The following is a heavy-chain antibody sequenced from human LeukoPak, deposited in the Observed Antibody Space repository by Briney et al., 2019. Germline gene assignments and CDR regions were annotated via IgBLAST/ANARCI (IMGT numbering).Heavy chain of an antibody. CDR1: GGSISSSNW. D-gene: IGHD3-10*01. CDR2: IYHSGST. V-gene: IGHV4-4*02. J-gene: IGHJ2*01. Sequence: SGTLSLTCAVSGGSISSSNWWSWVRQPPGKGLEWIGEIYHSGSTNYNPSLKSRVTISVDKSKNQFSLKLSSVTAADTAVYYCARLTMFRGVIYGTDWHSDLWGRGTLVTVSS. CDR3: ARLTMFRGVIYGTDWHSDL.